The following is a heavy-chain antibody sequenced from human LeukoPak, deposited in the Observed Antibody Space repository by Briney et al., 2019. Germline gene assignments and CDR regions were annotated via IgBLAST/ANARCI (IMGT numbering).Heavy chain of an antibody. Sequence: GSLRLSCAASGFTFSSYAMSWVRQAPGRGLEWVSTISGSGANTYYADSVKGRFTISRDNSKNTLYLQMNSLRADDTAIYYCAKGRALEVVAAFNYWGQGTVVTASS. D-gene: IGHD2-15*01. CDR1: GFTFSSYA. J-gene: IGHJ4*02. V-gene: IGHV3-23*01. CDR2: ISGSGANT. CDR3: AKGRALEVVAAFNY.